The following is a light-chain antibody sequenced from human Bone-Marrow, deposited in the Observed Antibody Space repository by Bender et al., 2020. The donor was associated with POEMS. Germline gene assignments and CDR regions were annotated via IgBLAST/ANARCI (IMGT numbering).Light chain of an antibody. CDR3: SAWDDSLSGWV. CDR2: VDS. J-gene: IGLJ3*02. CDR1: SSDIGSNT. V-gene: IGLV1-44*01. Sequence: QSVLTQPPSASGTLGQRVTISCSGSSSDIGSNTVNWYQQFPGAAPNLLIFVDSARPAGVPARFSASKSGTSASLAISELQSEDEALYYCSAWDDSLSGWVFGGGTKLTVL.